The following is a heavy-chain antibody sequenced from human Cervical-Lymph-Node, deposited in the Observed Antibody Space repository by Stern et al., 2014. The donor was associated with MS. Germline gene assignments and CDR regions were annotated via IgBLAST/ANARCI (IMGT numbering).Heavy chain of an antibody. Sequence: QVQLQQWGAGLLKPSETLSLTCAVYGGSFSGYYWSWIRQPPGKGLEWIGEINHSGSTNYNPSLKSRVTISVDTSKNQFSLKLSSVTAADTAVYYCARGYSSSWPYYFDYWGQGTLVTVSS. CDR3: ARGYSSSWPYYFDY. CDR2: INHSGST. D-gene: IGHD6-13*01. CDR1: GGSFSGYY. J-gene: IGHJ4*02. V-gene: IGHV4-34*01.